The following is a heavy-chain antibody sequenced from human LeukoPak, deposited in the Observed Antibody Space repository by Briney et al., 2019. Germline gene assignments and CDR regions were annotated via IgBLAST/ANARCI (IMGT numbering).Heavy chain of an antibody. CDR2: ISAGGDIT. J-gene: IGHJ4*02. V-gene: IGHV3-23*01. Sequence: GGSLRLSCTASGFTFSSYAMSWVRQAPGKGLEWISSISAGGDITHYADSMQGRFTISRDNSKNKLYLHINSLRAEDTAVYYCAKESPQFDYWGQGTLVTVSS. CDR3: AKESPQFDY. CDR1: GFTFSSYA.